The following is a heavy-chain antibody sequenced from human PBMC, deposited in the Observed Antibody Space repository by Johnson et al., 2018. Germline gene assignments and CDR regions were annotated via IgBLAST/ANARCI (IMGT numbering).Heavy chain of an antibody. CDR3: AKEYSSSSEYFQH. Sequence: GGVVQPGRSLRLSCAASGFTFSSYGMHWVRQAPGKGLEWVAVISYDGSNKYYADSVKGRFTISRDNSKNTLFLQMNSLRAEDTAVFYCAKEYSSSSEYFQHWGQGTLVTVSS. V-gene: IGHV3-30*18. J-gene: IGHJ1*01. CDR1: GFTFSSYG. D-gene: IGHD6-6*01. CDR2: ISYDGSNK.